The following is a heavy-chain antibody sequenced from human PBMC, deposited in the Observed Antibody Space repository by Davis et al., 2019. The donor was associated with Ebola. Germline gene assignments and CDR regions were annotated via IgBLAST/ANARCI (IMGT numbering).Heavy chain of an antibody. CDR3: ARPSYDYVWGSYRYGWFDP. Sequence: GSLRLSCAVHGGSFSGYYWSWLRQPPGKGLEWIGEINHSGSTNYNPSLKSRVTISVDTSKNQFSLKLSSVTAADTAVYYCARPSYDYVWGSYRYGWFDPWGQGTLVTVAS. V-gene: IGHV4-34*01. CDR1: GGSFSGYY. J-gene: IGHJ5*02. D-gene: IGHD3-16*02. CDR2: INHSGST.